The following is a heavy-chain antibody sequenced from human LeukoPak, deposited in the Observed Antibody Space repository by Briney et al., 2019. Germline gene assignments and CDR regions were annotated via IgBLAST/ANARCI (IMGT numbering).Heavy chain of an antibody. CDR1: GFTSSSYG. Sequence: PGGTLRLSCVASGFTSSSYGMIWVRQAPGKGLEWVSSISGSGGNIHYADSVKGRFTISRANSKNTVYLQMNSLTAADTAKYYCAKADRWAYYYNYMDVWGKGTMVTISS. V-gene: IGHV3-23*01. J-gene: IGHJ6*03. D-gene: IGHD6-13*01. CDR2: ISGSGGNI. CDR3: AKADRWAYYYNYMDV.